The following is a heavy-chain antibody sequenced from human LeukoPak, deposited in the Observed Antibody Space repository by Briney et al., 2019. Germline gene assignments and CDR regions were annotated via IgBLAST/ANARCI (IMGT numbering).Heavy chain of an antibody. Sequence: SSETLSLTYSVSGASINSYYWSWIRQSAGKGLEYIGRVYTTGGTHYNPTLKSRLTLSADTSKNQFYLTLSSVTAADTAVYYCATGSGYYRGAEYFEYWGQGILVTVSS. D-gene: IGHD3-22*01. J-gene: IGHJ1*01. CDR3: ATGSGYYRGAEYFEY. V-gene: IGHV4-4*07. CDR1: GASINSYY. CDR2: VYTTGGT.